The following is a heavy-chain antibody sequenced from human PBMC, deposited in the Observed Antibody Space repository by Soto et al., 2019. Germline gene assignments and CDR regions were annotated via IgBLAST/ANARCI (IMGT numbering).Heavy chain of an antibody. CDR2: IIPIFGTA. Sequence: QVQLVQSGAEVKKPGSSVKVSCKASGGTFSSYAISWVRQAPGQVLEWMGGIIPIFGTANYAQKFQGRVTITADESTSPASMELSSLRSEVTAVYYCARCPRPYGYNWFYPWGQGTLVTVSS. D-gene: IGHD4-17*01. CDR1: GGTFSSYA. J-gene: IGHJ5*02. CDR3: ARCPRPYGYNWFYP. V-gene: IGHV1-69*12.